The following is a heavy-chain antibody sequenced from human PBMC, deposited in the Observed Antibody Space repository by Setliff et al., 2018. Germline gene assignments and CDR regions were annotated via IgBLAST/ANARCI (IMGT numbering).Heavy chain of an antibody. V-gene: IGHV4-4*02. J-gene: IGHJ4*02. CDR2: IHHSGTT. CDR1: GGSISGSNW. Sequence: PSETLSLTCAVSGGSISGSNWWTWVRQPPGKGLEWIGEIHHSGTTNYNSSLRSRVTISVDTSKNHFSLDLNSVTAADTAMYYCAKGGVAGLDSWGQGSLVTVYS. CDR3: AKGGVAGLDS. D-gene: IGHD6-19*01.